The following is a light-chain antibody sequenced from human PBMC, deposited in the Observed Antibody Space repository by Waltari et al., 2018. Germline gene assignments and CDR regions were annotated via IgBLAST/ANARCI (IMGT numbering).Light chain of an antibody. V-gene: IGKV1D-12*01. CDR2: AAY. CDR1: QDISTW. CDR3: QQATSLPLS. J-gene: IGKJ4*01. Sequence: DIQMTQSPSSVSASAGDRVTITCRASQDISTWLAWYQQKPGKAPKLLIYAAYNLQTGVPTRFSGSGSGTDFALTISRLQPGDYGTYFCQQATSLPLSFGGGTKVEIK.